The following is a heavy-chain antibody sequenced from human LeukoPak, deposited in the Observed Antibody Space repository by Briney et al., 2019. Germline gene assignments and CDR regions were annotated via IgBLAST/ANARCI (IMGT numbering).Heavy chain of an antibody. D-gene: IGHD2-2*01. V-gene: IGHV3-30-3*01. CDR1: GFTFSSYA. J-gene: IGHJ4*02. CDR2: ISYDGSNK. CDR3: AREGYQLLTAFDY. Sequence: GGSLRLSCAASGFTFSSYAMHWVRQAPGKGLEWVAVISYDGSNKYYADSVKGRFTISRDNSKNTLYLQMNSLRAEDTAVYCCAREGYQLLTAFDYWGQGTLVTVSS.